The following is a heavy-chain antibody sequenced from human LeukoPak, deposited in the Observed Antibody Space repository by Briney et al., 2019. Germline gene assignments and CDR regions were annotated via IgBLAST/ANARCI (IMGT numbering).Heavy chain of an antibody. CDR3: ARDSGGYCSGDSCPAFDY. D-gene: IGHD2-15*01. J-gene: IGHJ4*02. CDR1: GYTFTGYY. V-gene: IGHV1-2*04. CDR2: INPNSGGT. Sequence: GASVKVSCKASGYTFTGYYMHWVRQAPGQGLEWMGWINPNSGGTNYAQTFQGWVTMTRDTSISTAYMELSRLRSDDTAVYYCARDSGGYCSGDSCPAFDYWGQGTLVTVSS.